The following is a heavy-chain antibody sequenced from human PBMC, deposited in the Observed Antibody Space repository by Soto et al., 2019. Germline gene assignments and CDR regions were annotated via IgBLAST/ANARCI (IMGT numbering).Heavy chain of an antibody. CDR2: ISYDGSNK. J-gene: IGHJ4*02. CDR1: GFTFSSYG. D-gene: IGHD3-9*01. CDR3: AKDRNRVLRYFDWLLSPFDY. Sequence: QVQLVESGGGVVQHGRSLRLSCAASGFTFSSYGMHWVRQAPGKGLEWVAVISYDGSNKYYADSVKGRFTISRDNSKNTLYLQMNSLRAEDTAVYYCAKDRNRVLRYFDWLLSPFDYWGQGTLVTVSS. V-gene: IGHV3-30*18.